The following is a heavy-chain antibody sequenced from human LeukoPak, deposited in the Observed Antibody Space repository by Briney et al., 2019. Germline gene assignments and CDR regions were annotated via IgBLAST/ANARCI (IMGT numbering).Heavy chain of an antibody. V-gene: IGHV3-74*01. D-gene: IGHD4-11*01. CDR1: GFTFSTSW. Sequence: GGSLRLSCAGSGFTFSTSWMHWVRQAPGQGLVWVSRINSDGSTINYADSVQGRFTISRDNAKSTLYLQMNSLGAEDTAVYYCARAGYYRFDYWGQGTQVTVSS. CDR2: INSDGSTI. J-gene: IGHJ4*02. CDR3: ARAGYYRFDY.